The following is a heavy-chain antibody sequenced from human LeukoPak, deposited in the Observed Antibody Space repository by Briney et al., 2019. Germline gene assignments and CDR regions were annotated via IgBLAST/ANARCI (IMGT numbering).Heavy chain of an antibody. Sequence: GESLKISCKGSGYSFTSYWIGWVRQMPGKGLEWMGIIYPGDSDTRYSPSFQGQVTISADKSISTAYLQWSSLKASDTAMYYCARLDYYGLGAHMNADYWGQGTLVTVSS. CDR2: IYPGDSDT. CDR1: GYSFTSYW. J-gene: IGHJ4*02. CDR3: ARLDYYGLGAHMNADY. D-gene: IGHD3-10*01. V-gene: IGHV5-51*01.